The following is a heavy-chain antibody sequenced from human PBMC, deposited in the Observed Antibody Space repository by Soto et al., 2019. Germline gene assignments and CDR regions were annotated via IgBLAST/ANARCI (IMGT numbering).Heavy chain of an antibody. J-gene: IGHJ6*02. CDR2: INHSGST. D-gene: IGHD5-18*01. CDR1: GGSFSGYY. CDR3: ARHTAISSTYGMDV. Sequence: SETLSLTCAVYGGSFSGYYWSWIRQPPGKGLEWIGEINHSGSTNYNPSLKSRVTISVDTSKNQFSLKLSSVTAADTAVYYCARHTAISSTYGMDVWGQGTTVTVSS. V-gene: IGHV4-34*01.